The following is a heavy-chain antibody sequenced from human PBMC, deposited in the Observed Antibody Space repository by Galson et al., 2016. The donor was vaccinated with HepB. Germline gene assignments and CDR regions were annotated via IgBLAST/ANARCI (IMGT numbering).Heavy chain of an antibody. V-gene: IGHV5-51*01. Sequence: QSGADVKKPGESLKISCKGSGYRFSSYWIGWVRQMPGKGLECMGIIYPGDSDTRYSPSFQGKVTISADKSISTAYLQWSSLKASDTGMYYCARHSSGYDFRYYYYGMDVWGQGTTVTVSS. D-gene: IGHD5-12*01. CDR3: ARHSSGYDFRYYYYGMDV. J-gene: IGHJ6*02. CDR2: IYPGDSDT. CDR1: GYRFSSYW.